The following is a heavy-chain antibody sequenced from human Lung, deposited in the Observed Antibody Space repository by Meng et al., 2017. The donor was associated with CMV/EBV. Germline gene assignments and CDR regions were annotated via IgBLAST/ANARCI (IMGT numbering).Heavy chain of an antibody. J-gene: IGHJ4*02. CDR1: GYSFTAYY. V-gene: IGHV1-2*02. D-gene: IGHD2-2*01. CDR2: ISPNSGGT. CDR3: ARDFVVLPAATYFDY. Sequence: ASVXVSXKASGYSFTAYYIHWVRQAPGQGLEWMGWISPNSGGTNYAQRFQGRVTLTRDTSISTVYMELRRLTSDHTAVYFFARDFVVLPAATYFDYWGQGXLVTVSS.